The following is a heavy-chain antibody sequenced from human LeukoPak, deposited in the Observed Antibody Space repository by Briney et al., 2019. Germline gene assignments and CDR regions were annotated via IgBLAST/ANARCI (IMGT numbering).Heavy chain of an antibody. J-gene: IGHJ4*02. D-gene: IGHD3-22*01. V-gene: IGHV4-59*11. CDR3: ARHRIAAAGNPRVYYDSSAPRRYYFHY. CDR2: IYSSGST. Sequence: SETLTLSFPPAGCSIHRHTCGWIRQPPGKGLEWIGYIYSSGSTNYNPSLKSRVTISVDTSKNQFSLKLSSVTAADTAVYYCARHRIAAAGNPRVYYDSSAPRRYYFHYLGQGTLVTVSS. CDR1: GCSIHRHT.